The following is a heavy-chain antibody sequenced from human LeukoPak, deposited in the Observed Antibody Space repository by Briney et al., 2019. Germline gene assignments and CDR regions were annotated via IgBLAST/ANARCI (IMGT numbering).Heavy chain of an antibody. CDR3: ARKAGTRRGSAFDI. CDR1: GGTFSSYA. Sequence: SVKVSCRASGGTFSSYAISWVRQAPGQGLEWMGGIIPIFGTANYAQKFQGRVTITADESTSTAYMELSSLRSEDTAVYYCARKAGTRRGSAFDIWGQGTMVTVSS. D-gene: IGHD3-10*01. J-gene: IGHJ3*02. CDR2: IIPIFGTA. V-gene: IGHV1-69*13.